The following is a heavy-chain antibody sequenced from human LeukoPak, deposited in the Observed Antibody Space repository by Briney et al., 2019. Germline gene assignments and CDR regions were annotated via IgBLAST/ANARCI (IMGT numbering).Heavy chain of an antibody. CDR3: ARDAGTGTTGNYYYYMHV. D-gene: IGHD1-7*01. J-gene: IGHJ6*03. CDR2: IYTTGST. Sequence: SETLSLTCTVSGGSISSYYWSWIRQPAGKGLEWIGRIYTTGSTNYNPSLESRVTISVDKSKNQFSLKLSSVTAADTAVYYCARDAGTGTTGNYYYYMHVWGKGTTVTVSS. CDR1: GGSISSYY. V-gene: IGHV4-4*07.